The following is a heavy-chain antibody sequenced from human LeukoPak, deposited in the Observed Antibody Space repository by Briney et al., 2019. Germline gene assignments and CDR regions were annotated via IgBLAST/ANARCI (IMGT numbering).Heavy chain of an antibody. J-gene: IGHJ5*02. CDR2: IYYSGST. CDR1: GGSISSSNYC. CDR3: ARLDGYCSGGSCYSVSFVDP. D-gene: IGHD2-15*01. Sequence: SETLSFTCTVSGGSISSSNYCWGWIRQPPGKGLEWIGSIYYSGSTYYNPSLKSRVTISVDTSKNQFSLKLSSVTAADTAVYYCARLDGYCSGGSCYSVSFVDPWGQGTLVTVSS. V-gene: IGHV4-39*01.